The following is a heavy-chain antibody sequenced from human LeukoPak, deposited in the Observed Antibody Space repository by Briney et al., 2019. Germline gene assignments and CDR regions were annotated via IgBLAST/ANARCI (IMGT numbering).Heavy chain of an antibody. CDR1: GFTFSSYW. CDR3: AREAGSSGYYCCGY. J-gene: IGHJ4*02. CDR2: IKQDGSEK. Sequence: GGSLRLSCAASGFTFSSYWMSWVRQAPGKGLEWVANIKQDGSEKYYVDSVKGRFTISRDNAKNSLYLQMNSLRAEDTAVYYCAREAGSSGYYCCGYWGQGTLVTVSS. V-gene: IGHV3-7*01. D-gene: IGHD3-22*01.